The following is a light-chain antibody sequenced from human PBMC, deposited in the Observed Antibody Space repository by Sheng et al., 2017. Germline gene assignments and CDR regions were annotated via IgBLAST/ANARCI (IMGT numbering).Light chain of an antibody. Sequence: DIQMTQSPSTLSASVGDRVTITCRASQSINSWLAWYQQKPGKAPNLLIYKASSLESGVPSRFSGSGSGTEFTLTISSLQPEDFATYYCQQYNSLWTFGQGTKVE. CDR3: QQYNSLWT. CDR1: QSINSW. V-gene: IGKV1-5*03. J-gene: IGKJ1*01. CDR2: KAS.